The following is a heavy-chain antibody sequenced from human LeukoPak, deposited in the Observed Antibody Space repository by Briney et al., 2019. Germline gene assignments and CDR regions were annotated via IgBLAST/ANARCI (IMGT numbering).Heavy chain of an antibody. D-gene: IGHD6-13*01. J-gene: IGHJ5*02. CDR3: ARPLSSSCRIDP. CDR2: INIDGSST. Sequence: GESLRLSCAASGFTFSSYCMRWVRQAPGKGLVWVSRINIDGSSTTYAVSVKGRSTNSKYNAKNTLDPQMNRLRVDSTAVHYCARPLSSSCRIDPWGQGTLVTVSS. CDR1: GFTFSSYC. V-gene: IGHV3-74*01.